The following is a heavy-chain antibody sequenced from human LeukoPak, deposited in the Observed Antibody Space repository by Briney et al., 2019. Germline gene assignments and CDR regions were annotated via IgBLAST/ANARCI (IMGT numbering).Heavy chain of an antibody. CDR1: GFTFSSYT. CDR3: ARVRSPRYFDY. Sequence: PGGSLRLSCAASGFTFSSYTMNWVRQAPGKGLEWVSYISSGNSNIYCADSVKGRFTISRDNAKNSLYLQMNSLRAEDTAVYYCARVRSPRYFDYWGQGTLVTVSS. CDR2: ISSGNSNI. J-gene: IGHJ4*02. V-gene: IGHV3-48*01.